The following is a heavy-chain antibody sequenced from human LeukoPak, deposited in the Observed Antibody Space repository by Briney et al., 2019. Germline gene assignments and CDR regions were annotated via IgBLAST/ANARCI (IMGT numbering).Heavy chain of an antibody. Sequence: GASVKVSCKASVYTFTSYGITWVRQAPGQGLEWMGWISAYNDNTNYAQKLQGRVTMTTDTSTSTAYMELRSLRSDDTAVYYCARAVVTVDSYSFDIWGQGTMVTVSS. J-gene: IGHJ3*02. CDR3: ARAVVTVDSYSFDI. D-gene: IGHD2-21*02. CDR2: ISAYNDNT. CDR1: VYTFTSYG. V-gene: IGHV1-18*01.